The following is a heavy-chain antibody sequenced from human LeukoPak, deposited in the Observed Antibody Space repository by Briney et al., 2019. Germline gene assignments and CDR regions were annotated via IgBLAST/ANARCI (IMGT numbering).Heavy chain of an antibody. CDR3: AKDVRRAEYCSATTCYTSSFDS. CDR1: GFTFKKYA. D-gene: IGHD2-2*02. V-gene: IGHV3-23*01. Sequence: GGSLRLSCAASGFTFKKYAMTWVRQAPGKGLEWVSTISASGGVAYYADSVKGRFTISRDNSKDTLSLQMNTLRAEDTAVYYCAKDVRRAEYCSATTCYTSSFDSWGQGTLVTVSS. J-gene: IGHJ4*02. CDR2: ISASGGVA.